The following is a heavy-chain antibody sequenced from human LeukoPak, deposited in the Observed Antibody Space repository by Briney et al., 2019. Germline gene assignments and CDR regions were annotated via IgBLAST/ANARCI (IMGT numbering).Heavy chain of an antibody. CDR2: ISSNGGST. CDR1: GFTFSSYG. CDR3: VKDGVHVLLWFGELSH. J-gene: IGHJ4*02. Sequence: LSGGSLRLSCAASGFTFSSYGMHWVRQAPGKGLEYVSAISSNGGSTYYADSVKGRFTISRDNSKNTLYLQMSSLRAEDTAVYYCVKDGVHVLLWFGELSHWGQGTLVTVSS. D-gene: IGHD3-10*01. V-gene: IGHV3-64D*06.